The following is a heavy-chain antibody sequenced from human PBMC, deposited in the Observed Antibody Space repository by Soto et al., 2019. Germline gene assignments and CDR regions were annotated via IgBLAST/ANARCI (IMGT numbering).Heavy chain of an antibody. D-gene: IGHD2-15*01. J-gene: IGHJ6*02. CDR3: AREDIVVVVAAERDYGMDV. Sequence: ASVKVSCKASGYTFTSYGISWVRQAPGQGLEWMGWISAYNGNTNYAQKLQGRVTMTTDTSTSTAYMELRSLRFDDTAVYYCAREDIVVVVAAERDYGMDVWGQGTTVTVSS. CDR2: ISAYNGNT. V-gene: IGHV1-18*01. CDR1: GYTFTSYG.